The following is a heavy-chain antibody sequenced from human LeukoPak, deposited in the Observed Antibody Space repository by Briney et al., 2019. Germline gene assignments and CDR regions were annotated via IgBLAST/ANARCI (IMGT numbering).Heavy chain of an antibody. J-gene: IGHJ4*02. CDR3: ARVRRQGGSGSYPVGS. D-gene: IGHD3-10*01. V-gene: IGHV3-11*04. Sequence: GGSLRLSCAASGFTFSDYYMSWIRQAPGKGLGWVSYISSSGSTIYYVDSVKGRFTISRDNAKNSLYLQMNSLRAEGTAVYYCARVRRQGGSGSYPVGSWGQGTLVTVSS. CDR2: ISSSGSTI. CDR1: GFTFSDYY.